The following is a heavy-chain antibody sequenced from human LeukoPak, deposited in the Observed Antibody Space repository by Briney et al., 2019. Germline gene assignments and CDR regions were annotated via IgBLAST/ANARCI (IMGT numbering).Heavy chain of an antibody. CDR2: IYYSGST. D-gene: IGHD5-18*01. J-gene: IGHJ6*03. Sequence: PSETLSLTCTVSGGSISSYYWSWTRQPPGKGLEWIGYIYYSGSTNNNPSLKSRVTISVDKSKNQISLKLSSVTAADTAVYYCARGVSRGYSYGRYYMDVWGKGTTVTVSS. V-gene: IGHV4-59*01. CDR3: ARGVSRGYSYGRYYMDV. CDR1: GGSISSYY.